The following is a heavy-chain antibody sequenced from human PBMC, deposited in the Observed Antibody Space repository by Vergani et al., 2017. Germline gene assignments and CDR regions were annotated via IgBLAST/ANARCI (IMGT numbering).Heavy chain of an antibody. CDR3: ARGGIAARPNYYYXMDV. J-gene: IGHJ6*03. V-gene: IGHV1-46*01. Sequence: QVQLVQSGAEVKKPGASVKVSCKASGYTFTNYYMHWVRQAPGQGLEWMGIINPSGGSTSYAQKFQGRITMTRDTSTSTVYMELSSLRSEDTAVYYCARGGIAARPNYYYXMDVWGKGTTVTVSS. D-gene: IGHD6-6*01. CDR1: GYTFTNYY. CDR2: INPSGGST.